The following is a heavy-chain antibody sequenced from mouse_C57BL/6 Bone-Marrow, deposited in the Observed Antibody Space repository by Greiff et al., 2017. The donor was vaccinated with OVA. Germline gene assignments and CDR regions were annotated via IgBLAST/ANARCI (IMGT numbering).Heavy chain of an antibody. Sequence: VKLQESGPGILQPSQTLSLTCSFSGFSLSTFGMGVGWIRQPSGKGLEWLAHIWWDDDKYYNPALKSRLTISKDTSKNQVFLKIANVDTADTATYYCARTNYYGSTYFDYWGQGTTLTVSS. J-gene: IGHJ2*01. CDR3: ARTNYYGSTYFDY. V-gene: IGHV8-8*01. CDR2: IWWDDDK. D-gene: IGHD1-1*01. CDR1: GFSLSTFGMG.